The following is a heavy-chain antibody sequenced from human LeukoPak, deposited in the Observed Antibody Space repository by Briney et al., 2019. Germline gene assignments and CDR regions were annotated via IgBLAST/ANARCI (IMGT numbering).Heavy chain of an antibody. J-gene: IGHJ3*02. Sequence: ASVKVSCKASGYTFTSYDINWVRQATGQGLEWMGWMNPNSGNTGYAQKFQGRVTMTRNNSISTAYMELSSLRSEDSAVYYCARFVIRKAFDIWGQGTMVTVSS. CDR2: MNPNSGNT. CDR1: GYTFTSYD. V-gene: IGHV1-8*01. CDR3: ARFVIRKAFDI.